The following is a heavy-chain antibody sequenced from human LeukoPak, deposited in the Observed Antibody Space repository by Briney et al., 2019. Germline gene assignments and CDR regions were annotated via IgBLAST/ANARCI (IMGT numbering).Heavy chain of an antibody. D-gene: IGHD3-10*01. J-gene: IGHJ4*02. Sequence: ASVKVSCKASGYTFTSYGISWVRQAPRQGLEWMGWISAYNGNTNYAQKLQGRVTMTTDTSTSTAYMELRSLRSDDTAVYYCARGSGKRFRGTYYFDYWGQGTLVTVSS. CDR2: ISAYNGNT. CDR1: GYTFTSYG. V-gene: IGHV1-18*01. CDR3: ARGSGKRFRGTYYFDY.